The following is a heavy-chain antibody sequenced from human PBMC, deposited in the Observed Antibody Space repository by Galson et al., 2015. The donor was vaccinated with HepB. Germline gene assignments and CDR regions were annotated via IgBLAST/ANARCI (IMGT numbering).Heavy chain of an antibody. Sequence: SLRLSCAASGFTFGDFYMTWIRQVPGKGLEWISHISSGGGYTNYADSVKGRFTISRDNAKNSLHLQMNSQTVEDTAIYYCARDPGPNLFGPNLYMDVWCRGTPVTVSS. J-gene: IGHJ6*03. CDR1: GFTFGDFY. CDR3: ARDPGPNLFGPNLYMDV. V-gene: IGHV3-11*06. CDR2: ISSGGGYT. D-gene: IGHD3/OR15-3a*01.